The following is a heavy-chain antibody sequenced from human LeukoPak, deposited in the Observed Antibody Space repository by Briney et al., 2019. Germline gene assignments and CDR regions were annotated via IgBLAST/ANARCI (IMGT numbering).Heavy chain of an antibody. D-gene: IGHD6-13*01. V-gene: IGHV1-8*01. CDR2: MKPNSGDT. CDR1: GYTFSSYD. CDR3: ARGTPESSSSDY. Sequence: ASVKVSCKASGYTFSSYDINWVRQATGQGLEWMGWMKPNSGDTGYAQKFQGRVTMTRNTSISTAYMELSSLRSEDSAVYYCARGTPESSSSDYWGQGTPVTVSS. J-gene: IGHJ4*02.